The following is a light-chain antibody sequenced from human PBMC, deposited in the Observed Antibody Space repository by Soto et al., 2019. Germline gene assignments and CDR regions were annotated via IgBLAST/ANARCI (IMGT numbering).Light chain of an antibody. CDR2: VAP. J-gene: IGKJ2*01. CDR1: QDINDH. Sequence: DIQMTQSPSSLSASVGDRVTITCRASQDINDHLNWYQQKPGKAPKLLIYVAPSLEGGVPARFSGSGSGTVFTLTISSLHPEDLATYYCQQSDSAPYTFGQGTKLEI. V-gene: IGKV1-39*01. CDR3: QQSDSAPYT.